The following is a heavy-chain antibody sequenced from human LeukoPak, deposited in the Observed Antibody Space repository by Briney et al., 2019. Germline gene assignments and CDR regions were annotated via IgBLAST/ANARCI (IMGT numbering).Heavy chain of an antibody. CDR1: GGTFSSYA. D-gene: IGHD3-10*01. Sequence: GSSVKVSCKASGGTFSSYAISWVRQAPGQGLEWMGGIFPIFGTANYAQKFQGRVTITADESTSTAYMELSSLRSEDTAVYYCARQGYYGSVNWFDPWGQGTLVTVSS. V-gene: IGHV1-69*01. J-gene: IGHJ5*02. CDR2: IFPIFGTA. CDR3: ARQGYYGSVNWFDP.